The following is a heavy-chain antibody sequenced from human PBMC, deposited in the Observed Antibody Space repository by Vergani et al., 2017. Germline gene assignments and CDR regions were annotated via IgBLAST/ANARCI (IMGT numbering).Heavy chain of an antibody. V-gene: IGHV4-34*01. D-gene: IGHD6-19*01. CDR3: ARLSRDW. Sequence: QVQLQQWCAGLLKPSETLSLTCAVYGGSFRGYYWSWIRQPPGKGLEWIGEINHSGSTNYNPSLKSRVTISVDTYKNQCSLKLSSVTAADTAVYYCARLSRDWWGQGTLVTVSS. J-gene: IGHJ4*02. CDR2: INHSGST. CDR1: GGSFRGYY.